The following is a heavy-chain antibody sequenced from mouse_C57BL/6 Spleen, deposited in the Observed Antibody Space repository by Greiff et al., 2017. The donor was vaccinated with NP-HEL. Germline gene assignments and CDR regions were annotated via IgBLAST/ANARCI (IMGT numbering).Heavy chain of an antibody. V-gene: IGHV1-19*01. CDR2: INPYNGGT. CDR3: APGSKFLFAY. D-gene: IGHD4-1*01. CDR1: GYTFTDYY. J-gene: IGHJ3*01. Sequence: VQLQQSGPVLVKPGASVKMSCKASGYTFTDYYMNWVKQSHGKSLEWIGVINPYNGGTSYNQKFKGKATLTVDKSSSTAYMELNSLTSEDSAIYFCAPGSKFLFAYWGQGTLVTVSA.